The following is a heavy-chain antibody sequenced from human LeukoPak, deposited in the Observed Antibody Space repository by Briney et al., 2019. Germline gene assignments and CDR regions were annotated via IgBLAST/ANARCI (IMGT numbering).Heavy chain of an antibody. Sequence: SVKVSCEASGGTFSSCTISWVRQAPGQGLEWMGRIIPILGIANYAQKFQGRVTITADKSTSTAYMELSSLRSEDTAVYYCARTPYDYGDYADAFDIWGQGTMVTVSS. J-gene: IGHJ3*02. CDR3: ARTPYDYGDYADAFDI. CDR2: IIPILGIA. D-gene: IGHD4-17*01. CDR1: GGTFSSCT. V-gene: IGHV1-69*02.